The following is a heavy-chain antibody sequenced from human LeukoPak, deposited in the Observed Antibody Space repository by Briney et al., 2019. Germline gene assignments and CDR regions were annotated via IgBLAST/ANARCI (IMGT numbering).Heavy chain of an antibody. CDR1: GFTFSSYW. V-gene: IGHV3-7*01. J-gene: IGHJ3*02. CDR2: IKQDGSEK. CDR3: ARDLAAGTLYAFDI. Sequence: GGSLRLSCAASGFTFSSYWMSWVRQAPGKGLEWVANIKQDGSEKYYVDPVKGRFTISRDNAKNSLYLQMNSLRAEDTAVYYCARDLAAGTLYAFDIWGQGTMVTVSS. D-gene: IGHD6-13*01.